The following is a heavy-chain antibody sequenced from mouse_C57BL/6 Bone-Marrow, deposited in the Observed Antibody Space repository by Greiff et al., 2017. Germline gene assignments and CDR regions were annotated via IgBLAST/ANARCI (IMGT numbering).Heavy chain of an antibody. CDR1: GFTFSDYG. J-gene: IGHJ4*01. Sequence: EVQRVESGGGLVKPGGSLKLSCAASGFTFSDYGMHWVRQAPEKGLEWVAYISSGSSTIYYADTVKGRFTISRDNAKNTLFLQMTSLRSEDTAMYYCARTLYYGSSYEGYAMDYWGQGTSVTVSS. V-gene: IGHV5-17*01. CDR2: ISSGSSTI. D-gene: IGHD1-1*01. CDR3: ARTLYYGSSYEGYAMDY.